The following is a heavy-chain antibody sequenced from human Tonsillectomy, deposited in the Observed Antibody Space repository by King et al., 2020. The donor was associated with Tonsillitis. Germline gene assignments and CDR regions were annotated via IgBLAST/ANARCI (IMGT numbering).Heavy chain of an antibody. J-gene: IGHJ6*02. CDR2: LYPSGTT. Sequence: QLQESGPGLVKSSETLSLTCTVSGVSIGNFYWSWIRQPAGKGLEWIGRLYPSGTTYYNPSLKSRVTMSVDTSKSQFSLKLNSVTAADTAVYYCARDEAGLDVWGQGTTVTVSS. V-gene: IGHV4-4*07. CDR1: GVSIGNFY. CDR3: ARDEAGLDV.